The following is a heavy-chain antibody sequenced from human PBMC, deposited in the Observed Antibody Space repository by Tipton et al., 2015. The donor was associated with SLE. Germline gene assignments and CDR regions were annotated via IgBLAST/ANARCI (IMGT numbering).Heavy chain of an antibody. V-gene: IGHV3-74*01. CDR2: INSDGSST. J-gene: IGHJ4*02. CDR1: GFTFSSYW. D-gene: IGHD6-19*01. CDR3: VPRPGAVAGTVTFDY. Sequence: GSLRLSCAASGFTFSSYWMHWVRQAPGKGLVWVSRINSDGSSTSYADSVKGRFTISRDNAKNTLYLQMNSLRAEDTAVYYCVPRPGAVAGTVTFDYWGQGTLVTVSS.